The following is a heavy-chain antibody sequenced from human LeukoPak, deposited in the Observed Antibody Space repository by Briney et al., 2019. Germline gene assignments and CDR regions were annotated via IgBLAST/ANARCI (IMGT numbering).Heavy chain of an antibody. CDR1: GYTFTGYY. J-gene: IGHJ3*02. Sequence: GASVKVSCKASGYTFTGYYMHWVRQAPGQGPEWMGRVNPNSGGTNYAQKFQGRVTMTRDTSISTAYMELSRLRSDDTAVYNCARGDVPLRYFDWFHPRGAFDMWGQGTMVTVSS. D-gene: IGHD3-9*01. CDR2: VNPNSGGT. V-gene: IGHV1-2*06. CDR3: ARGDVPLRYFDWFHPRGAFDM.